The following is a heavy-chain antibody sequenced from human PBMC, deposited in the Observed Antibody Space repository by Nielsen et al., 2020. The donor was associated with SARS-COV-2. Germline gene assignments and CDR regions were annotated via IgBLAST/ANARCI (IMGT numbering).Heavy chain of an antibody. CDR3: AKDCSGGSCYELGWFDP. J-gene: IGHJ5*02. CDR2: ISGSGGST. V-gene: IGHV3-23*01. CDR1: AFTFSTYW. Sequence: GESLKISCAASAFTFSTYWMHWVRQAPGKGLEWVSAISGSGGSTYYADSVKGRFTISRDNSKNTLYLQMNSLRAEDTAVYYCAKDCSGGSCYELGWFDPWGQGTLVTVSS. D-gene: IGHD2-15*01.